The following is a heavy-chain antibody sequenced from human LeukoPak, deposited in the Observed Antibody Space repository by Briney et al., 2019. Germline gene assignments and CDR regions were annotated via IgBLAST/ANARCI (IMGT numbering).Heavy chain of an antibody. CDR3: ARSTSGLFEH. D-gene: IGHD2-8*01. CDR2: ISGSDGST. V-gene: IGHV3-23*01. J-gene: IGHJ4*02. CDR1: GFTFSSYA. Sequence: GGSLRLSCAASGFTFSSYAMSWVRQAPGKGLEWVSGISGSDGSTNYADSVKGRFTISRDNSKNTLYLQMNSLRAEDTALYYCARSTSGLFEHWGQGTLVTVSS.